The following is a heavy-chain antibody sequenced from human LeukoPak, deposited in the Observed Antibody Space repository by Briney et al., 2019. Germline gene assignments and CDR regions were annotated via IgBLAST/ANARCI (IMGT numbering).Heavy chain of an antibody. CDR2: IYHSGST. CDR1: GYSISSGYY. Sequence: SETLSLTCTVSGYSISSGYYWGWIRQPPGKGLEWIGSIYHSGSTYYNPSLKSRVTISVDTSKNQFSLKLSAVTAADTAVYYCATQSKATVTDLGRFDYWGQGTLVTVSS. D-gene: IGHD4-17*01. V-gene: IGHV4-38-2*02. J-gene: IGHJ4*02. CDR3: ATQSKATVTDLGRFDY.